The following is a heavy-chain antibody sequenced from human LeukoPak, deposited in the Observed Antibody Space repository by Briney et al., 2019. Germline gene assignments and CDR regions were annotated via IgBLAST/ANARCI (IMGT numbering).Heavy chain of an antibody. V-gene: IGHV4-59*01. CDR1: DGSINSYY. CDR3: ARGRSNYYGMDV. CDR2: IYYNGNT. D-gene: IGHD1-26*01. J-gene: IGHJ6*02. Sequence: SEPLSLTCSVSDGSINSYYWNWIRRPPGKGLEWIGYIYYNGNTNYSPSLKSRVTMSVDTSKNLFSLKVSSVTAADTAVYYCARGRSNYYGMDVWGQGTTVTVSS.